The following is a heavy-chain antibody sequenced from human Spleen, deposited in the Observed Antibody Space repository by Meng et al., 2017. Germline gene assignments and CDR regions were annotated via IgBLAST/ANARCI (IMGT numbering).Heavy chain of an antibody. CDR3: ARGPTTMAHDFDY. J-gene: IGHJ4*02. CDR2: INHSGST. Sequence: QVQVPRGAAGRLKPSGTLSLTCVVSGGSFSDYYWSWIRQPPGKGLEWIGEINHSGSTNYNPSLESRATISVDTSKNNLSLKLSSVTAADSAVYYCARGPTTMAHDFDYWGQGTLVTVSS. D-gene: IGHD4-11*01. CDR1: GGSFSDYY. V-gene: IGHV4-34*01.